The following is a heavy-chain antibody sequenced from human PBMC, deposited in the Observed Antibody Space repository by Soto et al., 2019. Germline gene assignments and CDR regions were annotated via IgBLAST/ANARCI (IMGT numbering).Heavy chain of an antibody. Sequence: PGGSLRLSCAASGFTFSDYYMSWIRQAPGKGLEWVSYISSSGSTIYYADSVKGRFTIPRDNAKNSLYLQMNSLRAEDTAVYYCAREDILTGFAFDIWGQGTMVTVSS. CDR1: GFTFSDYY. D-gene: IGHD3-9*01. V-gene: IGHV3-11*01. J-gene: IGHJ3*02. CDR3: AREDILTGFAFDI. CDR2: ISSSGSTI.